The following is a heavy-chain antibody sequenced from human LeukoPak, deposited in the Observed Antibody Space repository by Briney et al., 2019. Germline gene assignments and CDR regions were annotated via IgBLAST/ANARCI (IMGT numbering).Heavy chain of an antibody. CDR1: GFDFSSYG. Sequence: GGSPRLSCAASGFDFSSYGIHWVRQAPGKGLEWVAVIWYDGSSKYYADSVKGRFTISRDDSKNTLYLQMNSLRAEDTAVYYCARDWGHCTNGVCYRFDYWGQGALVTVSS. CDR3: ARDWGHCTNGVCYRFDY. V-gene: IGHV3-33*01. D-gene: IGHD2-8*01. J-gene: IGHJ4*02. CDR2: IWYDGSSK.